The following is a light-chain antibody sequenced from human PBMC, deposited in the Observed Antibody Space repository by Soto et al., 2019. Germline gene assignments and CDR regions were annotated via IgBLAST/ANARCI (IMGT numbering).Light chain of an antibody. CDR3: QQYNTYSRT. J-gene: IGKJ5*01. V-gene: IGKV1-5*03. CDR2: KAS. CDR1: QTISSW. Sequence: DIQMTQSPSTLSGSVGDRVTISCRASQTISSWLAWYQQKPGKAPKLLIYKASTLKSGVPSTFSGRGSGTEFTLTISSLQPDDFATYYCQQYNTYSRTFGPGTRLEIK.